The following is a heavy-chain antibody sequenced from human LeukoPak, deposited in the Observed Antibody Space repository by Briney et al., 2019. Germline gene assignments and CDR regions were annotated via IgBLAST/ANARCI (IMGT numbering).Heavy chain of an antibody. V-gene: IGHV3-53*01. CDR2: IYSGGST. D-gene: IGHD5-24*01. CDR1: GFTFSSYG. J-gene: IGHJ6*02. Sequence: HPGRSLRLSCAASGFTFSSYGMHWVRQAPGKGLEWVSVIYSGGSTYYADSVKGRFTISRDNSKNTLYLQMNSLRAEDTAVYYCAREGWLQRKIYYGMDVWGQGTTVTVSS. CDR3: AREGWLQRKIYYGMDV.